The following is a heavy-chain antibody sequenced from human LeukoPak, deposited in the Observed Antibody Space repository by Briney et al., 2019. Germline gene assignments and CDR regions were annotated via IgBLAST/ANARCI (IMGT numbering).Heavy chain of an antibody. J-gene: IGHJ4*02. CDR3: ARDHTGYGMATLSRTQQHLDY. V-gene: IGHV1-18*01. CDR1: GYTFTSYG. CDR2: ISAYNGNT. Sequence: ASVKVSCKASGYTFTSYGISWVRQAPGQGLEWMGWISAYNGNTNYAQKLQGRVTMTADTSTSTAYMELRSPRSDDTAVYYCARDHTGYGMATLSRTQQHLDYWGQGTLVTVSS. D-gene: IGHD5-24*01.